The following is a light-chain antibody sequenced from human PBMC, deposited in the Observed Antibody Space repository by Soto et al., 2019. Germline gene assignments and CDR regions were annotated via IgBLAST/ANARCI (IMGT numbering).Light chain of an antibody. J-gene: IGKJ4*01. Sequence: DIQMTQSPSSLSASVGDRVTITCQASQDISNYLNWYQQKPGKAPKLLIYDASNLETGIPSRFSGSGSVTDFTFTISSLQPEEIATYYCQQYDNLLLTFGGGTKVEIK. CDR3: QQYDNLLLT. V-gene: IGKV1-33*01. CDR2: DAS. CDR1: QDISNY.